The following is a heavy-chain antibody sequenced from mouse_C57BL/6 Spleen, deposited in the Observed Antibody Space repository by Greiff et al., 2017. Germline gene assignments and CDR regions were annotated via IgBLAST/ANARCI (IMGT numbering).Heavy chain of an antibody. CDR3: ARSDGYYGYFDV. CDR1: GYTFTSYW. CDR2: INPSNGGT. V-gene: IGHV1-53*01. J-gene: IGHJ1*03. D-gene: IGHD2-3*01. Sequence: VKVVESGTELVKPGASVKLSCKASGYTFTSYWMHWVKQRPGQGLEWIGNINPSNGGTNYNEKFKSKATLTVDKSSSTAYMQLSSLTSEDSAVYYCARSDGYYGYFDVWGTGTTVTVSS.